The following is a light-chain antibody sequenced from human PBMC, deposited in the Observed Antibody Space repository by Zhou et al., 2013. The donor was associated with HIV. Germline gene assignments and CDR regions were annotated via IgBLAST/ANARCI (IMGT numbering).Light chain of an antibody. CDR3: QQYDTWPS. Sequence: EIVMTQSPATLSVSPGERATLSCRASQSVSSYLAWYQQKPGQAPRLLIYDASTRATGVPARFSGSGSGRDFTLTISGLQSEDFALYYCQQYDTWPSFGQGSKLQIK. J-gene: IGKJ2*01. CDR1: QSVSSY. V-gene: IGKV3-15*01. CDR2: DAS.